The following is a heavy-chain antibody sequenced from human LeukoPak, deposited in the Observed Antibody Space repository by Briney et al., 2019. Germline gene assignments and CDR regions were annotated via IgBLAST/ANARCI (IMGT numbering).Heavy chain of an antibody. CDR1: GGSISSYY. D-gene: IGHD1-1*01. Sequence: SETLSLTCTVSGGSISSYYWSWIRQPPGKGLEWIGYIYYSGSTNYNPSLKSRVTISVDTSKNQFSLRLTSVTAADTAVYYCARTWRDYYFYYMDVWGKGTTVTVSS. CDR2: IYYSGST. J-gene: IGHJ6*03. CDR3: ARTWRDYYFYYMDV. V-gene: IGHV4-59*12.